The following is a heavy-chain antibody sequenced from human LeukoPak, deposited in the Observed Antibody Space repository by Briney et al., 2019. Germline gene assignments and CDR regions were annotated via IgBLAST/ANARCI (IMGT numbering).Heavy chain of an antibody. CDR3: AREERWGSYRGFDY. CDR1: GGSVSSGSYY. V-gene: IGHV4-61*01. CDR2: IYYSGST. Sequence: PSETLSLTCTVSGGSVSSGSYYWSWIRQPPGKGLEWIGYIYYSGSTNYNPSLKSRVTISVDTSKNQFSLKLSSVTAADTAVYYCAREERWGSYRGFDYWGQGTLVTVSS. J-gene: IGHJ4*02. D-gene: IGHD3-16*02.